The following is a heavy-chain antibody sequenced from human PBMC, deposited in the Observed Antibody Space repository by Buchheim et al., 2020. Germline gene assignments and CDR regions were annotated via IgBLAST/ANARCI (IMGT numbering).Heavy chain of an antibody. V-gene: IGHV4-4*02. J-gene: IGHJ6*02. Sequence: QVQLQESGPGLVKPSGTLSLTCAVSGGSISSSNWWSWVRQPPGKGLEWIGEIYHSGSTNYNPSLKSRVTISVDKSKNPLSLKLSSVTAADTAVYYCARVGYCSGGSCYPLGYYGMDVWGQGTT. CDR2: IYHSGST. CDR3: ARVGYCSGGSCYPLGYYGMDV. CDR1: GGSISSSNW. D-gene: IGHD2-15*01.